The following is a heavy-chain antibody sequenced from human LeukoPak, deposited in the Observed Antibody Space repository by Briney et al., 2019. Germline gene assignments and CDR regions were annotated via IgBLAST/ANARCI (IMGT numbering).Heavy chain of an antibody. D-gene: IGHD3-10*01. CDR3: ARTYYYGSGSYYYYYYMDV. J-gene: IGHJ6*03. CDR1: GYTFTSYG. V-gene: IGHV1-18*01. Sequence: ASVTVSCKASGYTFTSYGISWVRQAPGQGLEWMGWISAYNGNTNYAQKLQGRVTMTTDTSTSTAYMELRSLRSDDTAVYYCARTYYYGSGSYYYYYYMDVWGKGTTVTISS. CDR2: ISAYNGNT.